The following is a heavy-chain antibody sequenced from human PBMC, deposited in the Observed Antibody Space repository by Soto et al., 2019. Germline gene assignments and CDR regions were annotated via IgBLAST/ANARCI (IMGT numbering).Heavy chain of an antibody. J-gene: IGHJ3*02. CDR2: ISGRGENT. V-gene: IGHV3-23*01. CDR1: GFTFSVFA. Sequence: EVQLLESGGGLVQPGGSLRLSCAASGFTFSVFAMSWVRQAPGKGPALVSTISGRGENTYYADSVKGRFTISRDNSKNTLNLQMNSLRGEDTAVYYCAKDRGTGDYGVNAVDIWGQGTMVTVAS. CDR3: AKDRGTGDYGVNAVDI. D-gene: IGHD7-27*01.